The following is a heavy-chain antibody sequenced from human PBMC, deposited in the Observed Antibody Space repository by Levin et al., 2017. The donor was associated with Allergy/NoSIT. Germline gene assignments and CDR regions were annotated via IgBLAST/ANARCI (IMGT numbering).Heavy chain of an antibody. Sequence: SSETLSLTCSVSGGSVSSGTYYWSWIRRPPGTGLEWIGYINYRGVTKYNPSLKSRVTISVDTSKNEFSLKVTSVTAADTAVYYCARNRIIVSGGNDYYYGMDGWGQGTTVTVSS. CDR3: ARNRIIVSGGNDYYYGMDG. D-gene: IGHD5/OR15-5a*01. CDR1: GGSVSSGTYY. J-gene: IGHJ6*02. V-gene: IGHV4-61*01. CDR2: INYRGVT.